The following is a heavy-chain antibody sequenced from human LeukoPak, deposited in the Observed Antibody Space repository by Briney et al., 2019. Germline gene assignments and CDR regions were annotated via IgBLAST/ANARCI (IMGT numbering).Heavy chain of an antibody. Sequence: GGSLRLSCASSGFTLSGDYMSWVSQAPGQGLEWVSVLFGAGTTYYADSVKGRFTISRDNSKNSLYLQMNSLRTKDTALYYCAKSADGGSLPKGPYVDYWGQGTLVTVSS. D-gene: IGHD4-23*01. V-gene: IGHV3-53*05. J-gene: IGHJ4*02. CDR1: GFTLSGDY. CDR2: LFGAGTT. CDR3: AKSADGGSLPKGPYVDY.